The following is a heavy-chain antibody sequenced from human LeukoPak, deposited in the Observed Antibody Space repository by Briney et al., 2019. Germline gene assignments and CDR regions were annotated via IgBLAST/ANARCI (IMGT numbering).Heavy chain of an antibody. CDR1: GFTFSSYA. CDR3: AKDHYYYDSSGYYSHY. D-gene: IGHD3-22*01. J-gene: IGHJ4*02. CDR2: ISGSGGST. Sequence: PGGSLRLSCAASGFTFSSYAMSWVRQAPGKGLEWVSAISGSGGSTYYADSVKGRFTISRDNSKNTLYLQMNSRRAEDTAVYYCAKDHYYYDSSGYYSHYWGQGTLVTVSS. V-gene: IGHV3-23*01.